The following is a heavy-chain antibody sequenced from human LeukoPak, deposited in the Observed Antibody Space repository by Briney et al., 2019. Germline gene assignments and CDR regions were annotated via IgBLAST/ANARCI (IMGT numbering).Heavy chain of an antibody. V-gene: IGHV4-61*02. Sequence: SQTLSLTCTVSGGSISSGSYYWSWIRQPAGKGLEWIGRIYTSGSTNYNPSLKSRVTISVDTPKNQFSLKLSSVTAADTAVYYCAREDIVVVPAAMWFDPWGQGTLVTVSS. CDR3: AREDIVVVPAAMWFDP. CDR2: IYTSGST. D-gene: IGHD2-2*01. J-gene: IGHJ5*02. CDR1: GGSISSGSYY.